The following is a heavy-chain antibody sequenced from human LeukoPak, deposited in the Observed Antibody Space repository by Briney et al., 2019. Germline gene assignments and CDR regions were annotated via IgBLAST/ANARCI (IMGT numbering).Heavy chain of an antibody. V-gene: IGHV7-4-1*02. CDR1: GYTFNKYA. J-gene: IGHJ6*02. CDR2: INTNTGNP. D-gene: IGHD3-10*01. CDR3: ARVSGSGIIRYYGMDV. Sequence: GASVKVSCKASGYTFNKYAINWVRQAPGQGLEWMGWINTNTGNPTYAQGFTGRFVFSLDTSVSTAYLQISSLKAEDTAVYYCARVSGSGIIRYYGMDVWGQGTTVTVSS.